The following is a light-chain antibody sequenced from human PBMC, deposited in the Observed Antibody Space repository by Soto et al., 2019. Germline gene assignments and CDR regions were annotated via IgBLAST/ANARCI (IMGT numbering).Light chain of an antibody. J-gene: IGKJ1*01. Sequence: ILMTQCPSCRSAYVGNRVTLTSRASQSISSYLNWYQQKPGKAPKLLIYAASSLQSGVPSRFSGSGSGTDFTLTISSLQPEDFATYYCQQSYSTPQTCGQGTKVDI. CDR3: QQSYSTPQT. CDR2: AAS. CDR1: QSISSY. V-gene: IGKV1-39*01.